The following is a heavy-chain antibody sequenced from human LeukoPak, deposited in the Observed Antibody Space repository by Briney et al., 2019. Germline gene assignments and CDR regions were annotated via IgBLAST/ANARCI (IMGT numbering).Heavy chain of an antibody. J-gene: IGHJ4*02. Sequence: ASVKVPCKASGYTFTGYYMHWVRQAPGQGLEWMGWINTNAGNPTYAQGFTGRFVFSLDTSVSTAYLQISSLKAEDTAVYYCARGGQQLAPPLGYWGQGTLVTVSS. V-gene: IGHV7-4-1*02. D-gene: IGHD6-13*01. CDR3: ARGGQQLAPPLGY. CDR1: GYTFTGYY. CDR2: INTNAGNP.